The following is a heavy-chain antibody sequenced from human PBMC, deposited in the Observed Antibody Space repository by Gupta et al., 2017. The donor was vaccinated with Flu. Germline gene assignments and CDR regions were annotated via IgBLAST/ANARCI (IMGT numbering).Heavy chain of an antibody. CDR2: IKSITDGGTT. D-gene: IGHD6-6*01. CDR3: TTDSSSSRSYYYNNIDV. Sequence: WVRQAPGKGLEWVGRIKSITDGGTTDYAAPVKGRFTISKDDSKNTLYLQMNSLKTEDTAVYFCTTDSSSSRSYYYNNIDVWGQGTTVTVSS. J-gene: IGHJ6*02. V-gene: IGHV3-15*01.